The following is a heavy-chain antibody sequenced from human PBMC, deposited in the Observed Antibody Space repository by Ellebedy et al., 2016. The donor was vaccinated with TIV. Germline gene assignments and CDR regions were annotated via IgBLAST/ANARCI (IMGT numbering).Heavy chain of an antibody. CDR3: AKTPRVNYYYYGMDV. CDR1: GFTFSNYV. Sequence: GESLKISXAASGFTFSNYVMSWVRQSPGKGLEWVSVIGDSAETTFHADSVKGRFTISRDNSKNTLYLQMNSLRAEDTAVYYCAKTPRVNYYYYGMDVWGQGTTVTVSS. CDR2: IGDSAETT. D-gene: IGHD4-11*01. J-gene: IGHJ6*02. V-gene: IGHV3-23*01.